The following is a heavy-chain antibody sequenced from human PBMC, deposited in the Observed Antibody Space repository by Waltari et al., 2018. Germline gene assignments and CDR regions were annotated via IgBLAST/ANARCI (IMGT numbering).Heavy chain of an antibody. V-gene: IGHV4-34*01. CDR1: GGAFRGDY. J-gene: IGHJ4*02. CDR2: INHIGST. D-gene: IGHD3-22*01. Sequence: QVKLQHWGAGLLKPSETLSRASDGYGGAFRGDYWRWFRHPPGKGQEWVGEINHIGSTNYTPALKGRVPIAVDTSKNQFALKVSYVTAADTAVYYCARGRGEWLLLPCDDWGQGTLVTVSS. CDR3: ARGRGEWLLLPCDD.